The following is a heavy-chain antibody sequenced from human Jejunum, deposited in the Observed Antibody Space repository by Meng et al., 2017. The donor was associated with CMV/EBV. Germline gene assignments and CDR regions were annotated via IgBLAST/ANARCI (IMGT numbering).Heavy chain of an antibody. CDR3: ARRQRLRFLEWLLPVG. V-gene: IGHV4-34*01. CDR2: INHSGST. J-gene: IGHJ4*02. Sequence: GWSFSGYDWSWIRQPPGKGLEWIGEINHSGSTNYNPSLKSRVTISVDTSKNQFSLKLSSVTAADTAVYYCARRQRLRFLEWLLPVGRGQGTLVTVSS. CDR1: GWSFSGYD. D-gene: IGHD3-3*01.